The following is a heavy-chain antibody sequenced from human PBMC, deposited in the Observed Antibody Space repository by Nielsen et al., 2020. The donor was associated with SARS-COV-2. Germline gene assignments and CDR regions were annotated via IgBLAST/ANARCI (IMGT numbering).Heavy chain of an antibody. D-gene: IGHD1-26*01. V-gene: IGHV4-39*01. Sequence: SETLSLTCTVSGGSISSSSYYWGWIRQPPGKGLEWIGSIYYSGSTYYNPSLKSRVTISVDTSKNQFSLKLSSVTAADTAVYYCASFLSRWELPHGFDYWGQGTLVTVSS. CDR2: IYYSGST. J-gene: IGHJ4*02. CDR1: GGSISSSSYY. CDR3: ASFLSRWELPHGFDY.